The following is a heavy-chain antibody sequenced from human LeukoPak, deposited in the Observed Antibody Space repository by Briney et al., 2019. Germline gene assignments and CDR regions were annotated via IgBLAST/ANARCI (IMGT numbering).Heavy chain of an antibody. V-gene: IGHV4-39*01. Sequence: SETLSLTCTVSGDSISSSSYYWGWIRQPPGKGPEWIGIIYYTGSTYYNPSLKSRVTISADTSKNQFSLNVSSVTAADTAVYYCTRRNQLLFDYWGQGTLVTVSS. CDR3: TRRNQLLFDY. J-gene: IGHJ4*02. CDR2: IYYTGST. D-gene: IGHD2-2*01. CDR1: GDSISSSSYY.